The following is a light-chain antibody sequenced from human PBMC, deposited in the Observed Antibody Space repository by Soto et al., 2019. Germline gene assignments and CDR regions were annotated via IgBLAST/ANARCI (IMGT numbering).Light chain of an antibody. V-gene: IGKV1-39*01. CDR3: QQSYSIPFT. J-gene: IGKJ3*01. CDR2: AAS. CDR1: QSISTY. Sequence: DIQMTQSPSSLSASVGDRVTITCRASQSISTYLNWYQQKPGKPPKRLIYAASNLQSGVPSRVSGSGSGTDFTLTVSSLQPEDFATYYCQQSYSIPFTFGPGTKVDIK.